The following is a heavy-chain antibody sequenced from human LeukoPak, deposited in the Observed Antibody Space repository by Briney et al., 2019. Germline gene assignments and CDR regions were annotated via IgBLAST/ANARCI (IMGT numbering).Heavy chain of an antibody. Sequence: GGSLRLSCAASGFTFSTYGMHWVRQAPGKGLEWVAVISYDGSNKYYADSVKGRFTISRDNSKNTLYLQMNSLRAEDAAVYYCAKDYYYDSSGQFYYFHYWGQGPLVTVSS. V-gene: IGHV3-30*18. D-gene: IGHD3-22*01. CDR3: AKDYYYDSSGQFYYFHY. CDR1: GFTFSTYG. J-gene: IGHJ4*02. CDR2: ISYDGSNK.